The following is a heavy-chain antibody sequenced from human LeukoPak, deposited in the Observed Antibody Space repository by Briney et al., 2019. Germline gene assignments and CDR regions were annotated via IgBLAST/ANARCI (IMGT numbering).Heavy chain of an antibody. CDR3: ARSTVGDSYYYMDV. CDR2: ISAYNGNT. Sequence: GASVKVSCKASGYTFTSYGISWVRQAPGQGLEWMGWISAYNGNTNYAQKFQGRVTMTTDTSTSTAYMELRSLRSADTAVYYCARSTVGDSYYYMDVWGKGTTVTVSS. CDR1: GYTFTSYG. D-gene: IGHD4-11*01. V-gene: IGHV1-18*01. J-gene: IGHJ6*03.